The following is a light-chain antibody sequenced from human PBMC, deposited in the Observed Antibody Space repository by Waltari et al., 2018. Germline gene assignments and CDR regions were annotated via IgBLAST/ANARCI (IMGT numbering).Light chain of an antibody. CDR2: EGS. CDR3: CSYAAYSPVL. J-gene: IGLJ2*01. CDR1: SRDVGHYNL. Sequence: QSALTQPASVSGSPGQSITISCTGTSRDVGHYNLVSWYQQHPGKAPQLIICEGSKRPSGVSNRFSGSKFGNTASLTISGLQAEDEADYYCCSYAAYSPVLFGGGTKVTVL. V-gene: IGLV2-23*01.